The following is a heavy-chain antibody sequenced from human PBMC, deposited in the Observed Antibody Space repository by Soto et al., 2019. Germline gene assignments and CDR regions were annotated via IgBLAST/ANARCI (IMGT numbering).Heavy chain of an antibody. CDR1: GFTFSSSS. V-gene: IGHV3-23*01. D-gene: IGHD1-20*01. J-gene: IGHJ5*02. CDR3: AKLVSS. Sequence: GGSLRLSCAASGFTFSSSSMSWVRQAPGKGLEWVSSIRASDGSTYYADSVKGRFTISRDNSKDTLYLQLSSLRAEDTAVYYCAKLVSSWGQGTLVTVSS. CDR2: IRASDGST.